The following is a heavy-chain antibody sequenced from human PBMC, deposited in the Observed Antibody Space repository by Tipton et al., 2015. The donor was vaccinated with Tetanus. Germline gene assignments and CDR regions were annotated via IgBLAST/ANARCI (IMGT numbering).Heavy chain of an antibody. CDR3: AGVTAQRTELYFDH. CDR2: IYTSGST. V-gene: IGHV4-4*07. D-gene: IGHD6-13*01. Sequence: TLSLTCSVSGDSISSFYWTWIRQPAGRGLEWIGRIYTSGSTNYNPSLKSRVIVSVDTSRRQFSLKLNSVTAADTAVYYCAGVTAQRTELYFDHWGQGTLVTVSS. CDR1: GDSISSFY. J-gene: IGHJ4*02.